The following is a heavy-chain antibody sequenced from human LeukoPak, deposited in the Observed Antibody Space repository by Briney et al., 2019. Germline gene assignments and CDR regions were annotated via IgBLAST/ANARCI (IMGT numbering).Heavy chain of an antibody. CDR3: ARALVRGFIEEILIDY. CDR2: TYYRSKWYN. Sequence: SQTLSLTCAISGDSVSSNSAAWNWIRQSPSRGLEWLGRTYYRSKWYNDYADSVKSRITINPDTSKNQFSLQLNSVTPEDTAVYYCARALVRGFIEEILIDYWGQGTLVTVSS. CDR1: GDSVSSNSAA. V-gene: IGHV6-1*01. J-gene: IGHJ4*02. D-gene: IGHD3-10*01.